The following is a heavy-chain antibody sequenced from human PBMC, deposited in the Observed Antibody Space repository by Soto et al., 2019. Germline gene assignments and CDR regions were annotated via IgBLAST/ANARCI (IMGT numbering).Heavy chain of an antibody. CDR2: INAGNGNT. CDR1: GYTFTSYA. V-gene: IGHV1-3*01. D-gene: IGHD3-3*01. Sequence: GASVKVSCKASGYTFTSYAMHWVRQAPGQRLEWMGWINAGNGNTKYSQKFQGRVTITRDTSASTAYMELSSLRSEDTAVYYCARFRDYDFWGGYSNDYYYYYMDVWGKGTTVTVSS. J-gene: IGHJ6*03. CDR3: ARFRDYDFWGGYSNDYYYYYMDV.